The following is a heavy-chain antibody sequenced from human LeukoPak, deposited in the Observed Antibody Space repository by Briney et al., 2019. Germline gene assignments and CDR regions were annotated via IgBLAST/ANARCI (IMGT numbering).Heavy chain of an antibody. Sequence: GGSLRLSCAASGFTFDDYAMHWVRQAPGKDLEWVSGISWNSGSIGYADSVKGRFTISRDNAKNSLYLQMNSLRAEDTALYYCAKDNGIAAAGTYFDYWGQGTLVTVSS. V-gene: IGHV3-9*01. CDR2: ISWNSGSI. CDR3: AKDNGIAAAGTYFDY. CDR1: GFTFDDYA. J-gene: IGHJ4*02. D-gene: IGHD6-13*01.